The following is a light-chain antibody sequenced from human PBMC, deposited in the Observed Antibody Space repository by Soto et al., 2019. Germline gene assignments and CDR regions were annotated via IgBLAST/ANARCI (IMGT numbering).Light chain of an antibody. Sequence: ETVLTQSPGTLSLSPGERATLSCRASQRVINSYLAWYQQIPGQPPRLLIYGASTRATGVPDRFSGSGSGTDFTLTISRLEPEDFAVYYCLQYGTAPYTFGQGTKVEIK. J-gene: IGKJ2*01. CDR2: GAS. CDR3: LQYGTAPYT. V-gene: IGKV3-20*01. CDR1: QRVINSY.